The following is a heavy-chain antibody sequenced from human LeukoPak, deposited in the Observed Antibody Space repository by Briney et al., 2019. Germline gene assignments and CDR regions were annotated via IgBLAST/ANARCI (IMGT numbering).Heavy chain of an antibody. J-gene: IGHJ4*02. CDR3: AKEYDSGGYGANFDY. CDR1: GFTFGSYG. CDR2: VSSDGGTK. Sequence: GVSLRLSCAASGFTFGSYGMQWVHQAPGKGLEWVAVVSSDGGTKYYADSVKGRFTISRDNSRNTMYLQMNSLRAEDTAVYYCAKEYDSGGYGANFDYWGQGTLVTVSS. D-gene: IGHD3-10*01. V-gene: IGHV3-30*18.